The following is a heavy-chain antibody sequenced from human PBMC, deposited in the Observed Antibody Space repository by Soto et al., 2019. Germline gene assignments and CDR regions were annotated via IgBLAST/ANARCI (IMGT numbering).Heavy chain of an antibody. V-gene: IGHV3-30*18. Sequence: QEQLVESGGGVVQPGRSLRLSCAASGFIFSSYGMHWVRQAPGKGLEWVAVISYDGINKYYADSVKGRFTISRDNSKNTLDLQMNSLRDEDAAVYYCAKDGKAGYGMDVWGQGTTVTVSS. J-gene: IGHJ6*02. CDR2: ISYDGINK. CDR1: GFIFSSYG. CDR3: AKDGKAGYGMDV.